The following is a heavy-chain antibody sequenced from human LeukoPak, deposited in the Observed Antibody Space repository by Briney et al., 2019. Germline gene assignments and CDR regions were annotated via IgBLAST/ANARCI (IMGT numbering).Heavy chain of an antibody. D-gene: IGHD1-26*01. J-gene: IGHJ4*02. CDR1: GYTFTTSF. CDR2: INPSGTST. V-gene: IGHV1-46*01. Sequence: ASVKVSCKASGYTFTTSFMHWVRQAAGQGLEGRGVINPSGTSTDYAQRFQGRVTMTRDTSTNTVYMELSSLRSEDTAVYYCARPHGESYYYFDYWGQGTLVTVSS. CDR3: ARPHGESYYYFDY.